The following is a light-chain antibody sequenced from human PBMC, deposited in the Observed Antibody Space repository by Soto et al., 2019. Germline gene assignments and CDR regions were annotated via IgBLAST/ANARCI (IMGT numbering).Light chain of an antibody. CDR3: CSYAGSSTLEYV. V-gene: IGLV2-23*01. Sequence: QSVLTQPASVSGSPGQSITISCTGTSSDVGSYNLVSWYQQHPGKAPKLMIYEGSKRPSGVSNRFSGSKSGNTASLTISGLQAEDEADYYCCSYAGSSTLEYVVGTGTKV. CDR1: SSDVGSYNL. J-gene: IGLJ1*01. CDR2: EGS.